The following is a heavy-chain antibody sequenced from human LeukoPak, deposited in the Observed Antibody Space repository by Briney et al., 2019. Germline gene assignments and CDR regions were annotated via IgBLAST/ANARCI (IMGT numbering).Heavy chain of an antibody. V-gene: IGHV3-7*03. CDR3: AKESGMVRGVVFDY. CDR1: GFTFSSYW. CDR2: IKQDGSEK. J-gene: IGHJ4*02. D-gene: IGHD3-10*01. Sequence: GGSLRLSCAASGFTFSSYWMSWVRQAPGKGLEWVANIKQDGSEKYYVDSVKGRFTISRDNAKNSLYLQMNSLRAEDTALYYCAKESGMVRGVVFDYWGQGTLVTVSS.